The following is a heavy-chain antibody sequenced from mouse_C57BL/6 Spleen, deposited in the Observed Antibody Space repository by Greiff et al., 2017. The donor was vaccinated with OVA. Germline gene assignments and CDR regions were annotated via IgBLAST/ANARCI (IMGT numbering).Heavy chain of an antibody. D-gene: IGHD4-1*01. CDR2: ISYDGSN. J-gene: IGHJ2*01. V-gene: IGHV3-6*01. CDR1: GYSITSGYY. CDR3: ASGTGFDY. Sequence: EVKVEESGPGLVKPSQSLSLTCSVTGYSITSGYYWNWIRQFPGNKLEWMGYISYDGSNNYNPSLKNRISITRDTSKNQFFLKLNSVTTEDTATYYCASGTGFDYWGQGTTLTVSS.